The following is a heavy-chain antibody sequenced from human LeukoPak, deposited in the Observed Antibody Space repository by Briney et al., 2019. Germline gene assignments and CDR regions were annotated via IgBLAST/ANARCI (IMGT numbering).Heavy chain of an antibody. CDR3: ARDQVVAGIRPPFDY. J-gene: IGHJ4*02. Sequence: GGSLRLSCAASGFTFSTYWMSWVRQAPGKGLEWVANIKQDGSEKYYVGSVEGRFTISRDNARNSLYLQMNSLRAEDTAVYYCARDQVVAGIRPPFDYWGQGTLLTVSS. CDR1: GFTFSTYW. V-gene: IGHV3-7*05. CDR2: IKQDGSEK. D-gene: IGHD6-19*01.